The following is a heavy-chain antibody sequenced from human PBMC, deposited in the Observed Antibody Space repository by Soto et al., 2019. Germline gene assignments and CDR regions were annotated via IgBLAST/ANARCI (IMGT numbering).Heavy chain of an antibody. J-gene: IGHJ6*03. CDR3: ARVPVVVVPAAIEPEYYYYYYYMDV. V-gene: IGHV4-34*01. CDR2: INHSGST. Sequence: SETMCVSWGVDGGSFGGYGGSWIRQPPGKGLEWIGEINHSGSTNYNPSLKSRVTISVDTSKNQFSLKLSSVTAADTAVYYCARVPVVVVPAAIEPEYYYYYYYMDVWGKGTTVTVSS. CDR1: GGSFGGYG. D-gene: IGHD2-2*01.